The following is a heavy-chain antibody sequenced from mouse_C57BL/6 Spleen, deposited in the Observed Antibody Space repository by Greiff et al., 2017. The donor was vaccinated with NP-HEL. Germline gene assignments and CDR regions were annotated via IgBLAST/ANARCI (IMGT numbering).Heavy chain of an antibody. CDR1: GFTFSDYY. Sequence: EVKLMESEGGLVQPGSSMKLSCTASGFTFSDYYMAWVRQVPEKGLEWVANINYDGSSTYYLDSLKSRFIISRDNAKNILYLQMSSLKSEDTATYYCARVGIITTVGGGFDVWGTGTTVTVSS. CDR2: INYDGSST. D-gene: IGHD1-1*01. CDR3: ARVGIITTVGGGFDV. J-gene: IGHJ1*03. V-gene: IGHV5-16*01.